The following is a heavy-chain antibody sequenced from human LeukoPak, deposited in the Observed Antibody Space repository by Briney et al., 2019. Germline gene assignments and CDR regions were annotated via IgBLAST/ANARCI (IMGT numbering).Heavy chain of an antibody. CDR1: GFTSSTFG. CDR3: ARDVDTSSHSSQLDP. D-gene: IGHD5-18*01. J-gene: IGHJ5*02. CDR2: IQSDGSKQ. Sequence: GGSLRLSCATAGFTSSTFGIHWVRQTPGKGLEWAAAIQSDGSKQYYGDSVKGRFTISRDSSKNTVYLQMNSLRDEDTAVYYCARDVDTSSHSSQLDPWGQGTLVTVSS. V-gene: IGHV3-33*01.